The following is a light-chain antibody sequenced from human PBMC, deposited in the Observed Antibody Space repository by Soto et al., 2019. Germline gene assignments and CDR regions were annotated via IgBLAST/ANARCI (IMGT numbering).Light chain of an antibody. CDR2: YDS. Sequence: SYELTQPPSVSVAPGKTARITCGGNNIGSKSVHWYQQKPGQAPVLVIYYDSDRPSGIPERFSGSNSGNTAILTISRVEAGDEADYYCQVWDSSSDHLYVFGTGTQLTVL. J-gene: IGLJ1*01. V-gene: IGLV3-21*04. CDR3: QVWDSSSDHLYV. CDR1: NIGSKS.